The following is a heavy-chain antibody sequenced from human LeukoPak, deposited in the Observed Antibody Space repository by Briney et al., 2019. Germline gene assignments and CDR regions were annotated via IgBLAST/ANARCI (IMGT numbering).Heavy chain of an antibody. Sequence: SETLSLTCTVSGGSISSGSYYWSWIRQPAGKGLEWIGRIYTSGSTNYNPSLKSRVTISVDTSKNQSSLKLSSVTAADTAVYYCATEEGMNAFDIWGQGTMVTVSS. V-gene: IGHV4-61*02. J-gene: IGHJ3*02. CDR3: ATEEGMNAFDI. CDR1: GGSISSGSYY. CDR2: IYTSGST.